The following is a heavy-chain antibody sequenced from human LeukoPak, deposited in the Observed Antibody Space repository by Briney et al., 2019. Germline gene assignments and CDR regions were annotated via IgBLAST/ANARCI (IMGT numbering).Heavy chain of an antibody. CDR3: ARAYYYGSGSGNNWFDP. V-gene: IGHV1-2*02. J-gene: IGHJ5*02. CDR1: GYTFTGYY. CDR2: INPNSGGT. Sequence: ASVTVSFKSSGYTFTGYYMHWVRQAPGQGLEWMGWINPNSGGTNYAQKFQGRVTMTRDTSISTAYMELSRLRSDDTAVYYCARAYYYGSGSGNNWFDPWGQGTLVTVSS. D-gene: IGHD3-10*01.